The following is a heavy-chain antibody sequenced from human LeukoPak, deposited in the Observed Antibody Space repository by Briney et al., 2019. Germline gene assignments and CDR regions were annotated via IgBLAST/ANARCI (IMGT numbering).Heavy chain of an antibody. Sequence: HTGGSLRLSCAASGFTFSSYAMSWVRQAPGKGLEWVSAISGSGGSTYYADSVKGRFTISRDNSKNTLYLQMNSLRAEDTAVYYCAKSGYYDSSGYFDYWGQGTLVTVSS. J-gene: IGHJ4*02. V-gene: IGHV3-23*01. CDR1: GFTFSSYA. D-gene: IGHD3-22*01. CDR2: ISGSGGST. CDR3: AKSGYYDSSGYFDY.